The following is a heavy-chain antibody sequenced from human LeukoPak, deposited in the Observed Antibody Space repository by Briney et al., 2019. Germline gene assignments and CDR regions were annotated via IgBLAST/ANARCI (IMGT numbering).Heavy chain of an antibody. J-gene: IGHJ4*02. D-gene: IGHD2-2*01. CDR3: ARPGRSRGVVVPAATDYFDY. Sequence: PSETLSLTCTVSGDSISNSRYSWGWIRQPPGKGLEWIGEINHSGSTNYNPSLKSRVTISVDTSKNQFSLKLSSVTAADTAVYYCARPGRSRGVVVPAATDYFDYWGQGTLVTVSS. V-gene: IGHV4-39*07. CDR1: GDSISNSRYS. CDR2: INHSGST.